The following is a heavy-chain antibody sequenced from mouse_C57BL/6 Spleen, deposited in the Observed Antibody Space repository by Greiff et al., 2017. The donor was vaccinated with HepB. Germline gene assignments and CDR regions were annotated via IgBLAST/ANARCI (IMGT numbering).Heavy chain of an antibody. J-gene: IGHJ2*01. Sequence: EVQLQQSGPELVKPGASVKISCKASGYSFTDYNMNWVKQSTGKSLEWIGVINPNYGTTSYNQKFKGKATLTVDQSSSTAYMPLNSLTSDDSAVYYRTRDVISATVVDYFDYWGQGTTLTVSS. V-gene: IGHV1-39*01. D-gene: IGHD1-1*01. CDR2: INPNYGTT. CDR3: TRDVISATVVDYFDY. CDR1: GYSFTDYN.